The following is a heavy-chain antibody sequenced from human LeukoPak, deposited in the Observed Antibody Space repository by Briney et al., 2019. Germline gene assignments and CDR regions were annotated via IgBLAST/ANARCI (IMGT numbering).Heavy chain of an antibody. CDR2: INPNSGGT. J-gene: IGHJ3*02. CDR1: GYTFTGYY. Sequence: ASVKVSCKASGYTFTGYYMHWVRQAPGQGLEWMGWINPNSGGTNYAQKFQGRVTMTRDTSISTAYMELSRLRSDGTAVYYCAREECSGGSCYSAFDIWGQGTMVTVSS. D-gene: IGHD2-15*01. V-gene: IGHV1-2*02. CDR3: AREECSGGSCYSAFDI.